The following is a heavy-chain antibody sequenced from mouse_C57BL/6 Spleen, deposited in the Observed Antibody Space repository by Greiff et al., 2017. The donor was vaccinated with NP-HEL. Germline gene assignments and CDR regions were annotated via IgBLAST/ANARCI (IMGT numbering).Heavy chain of an antibody. CDR2: RRSKSNNYAT. Sequence: EVQGVESGGGLVQPKGSLKLSCAASGFSFNTYAMNWVRQAPGKGLEWVASRRSKSNNYATYYDDSVTDRFTISRDDSESMLYLQMNNLKTEDTAMYYCVRHDYDAMDYWGQGTSVTVSS. V-gene: IGHV10-1*01. CDR3: VRHDYDAMDY. J-gene: IGHJ4*01. CDR1: GFSFNTYA.